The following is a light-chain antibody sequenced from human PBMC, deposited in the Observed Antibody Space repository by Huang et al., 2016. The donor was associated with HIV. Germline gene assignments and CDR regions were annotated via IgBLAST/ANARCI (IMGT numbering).Light chain of an antibody. CDR3: QQYNNWPPYD. Sequence: DMVMTPSPGTLSVSPGERATLSCRASQSVKKNLAWYQQTPGQAPRLLISGVSTRDTGVPARVSGNGSETEFTLTITSVQSEDSAVYYCQQYNNWPPYDFGQGTKLEIK. CDR1: QSVKKN. V-gene: IGKV3-15*01. J-gene: IGKJ2*01. CDR2: GVS.